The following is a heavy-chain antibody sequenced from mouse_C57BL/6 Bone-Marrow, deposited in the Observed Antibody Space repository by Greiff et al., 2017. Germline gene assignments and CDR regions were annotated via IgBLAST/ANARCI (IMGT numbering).Heavy chain of an antibody. V-gene: IGHV5-6*01. J-gene: IGHJ3*01. CDR3: ARRFGTPFAY. CDR2: IRSGGSYT. Sequence: EVQLVESGGDLVKPGGSLKLSCAASGFTFSSYGLSWVRQTPDKRLEWVATIRSGGSYTYYPDMLKGRFPISRDNAKSTQYLQMSSLKSEDTAMYYCARRFGTPFAYWGQGTLVTVSA. D-gene: IGHD4-1*01. CDR1: GFTFSSYG.